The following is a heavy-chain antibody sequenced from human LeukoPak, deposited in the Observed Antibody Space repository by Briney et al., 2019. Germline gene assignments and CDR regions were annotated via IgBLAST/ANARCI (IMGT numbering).Heavy chain of an antibody. CDR3: ARLGYSSSSWDYYYMDV. D-gene: IGHD6-6*01. CDR2: IIPIFGTA. V-gene: IGHV1-69*13. Sequence: GASVKVSCKASGGTFSSYAISWVRQASGQGLEWMGGIIPIFGTANYAQKFQGRVTITADESTSTAYMELSSLRSEDTAVYYCARLGYSSSSWDYYYMDVWGKGTTVTVSS. J-gene: IGHJ6*03. CDR1: GGTFSSYA.